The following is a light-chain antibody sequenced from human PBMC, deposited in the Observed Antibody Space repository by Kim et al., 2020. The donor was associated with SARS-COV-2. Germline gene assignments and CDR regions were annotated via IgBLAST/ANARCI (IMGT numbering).Light chain of an antibody. J-gene: IGKJ4*01. Sequence: SVGDRVTLTCRASQSISRYLNWYQQQPGKAPKLLIFAASSLQSGVPSRFSGSGSGTDFTLTISSLQPEDFATYYCQQSSTAPLLTFGGGTKVDIK. CDR2: AAS. CDR1: QSISRY. V-gene: IGKV1-39*01. CDR3: QQSSTAPLLT.